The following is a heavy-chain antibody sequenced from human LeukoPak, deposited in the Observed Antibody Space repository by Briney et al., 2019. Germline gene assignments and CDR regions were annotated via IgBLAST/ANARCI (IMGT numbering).Heavy chain of an antibody. V-gene: IGHV4-34*01. CDR2: INHSGST. J-gene: IGHJ5*02. CDR3: ARGRLSYYDFWSGRYNWFDP. CDR1: GGSFSGYY. D-gene: IGHD3-3*01. Sequence: PSETLSLTCAGYGGSFSGYYWSWIRQPPGKGLEWIGEINHSGSTNYNPSLKSRVTISVDTSKNQFSLKLSSVTAADTAVYYCARGRLSYYDFWSGRYNWFDPWGQGTLVTVSS.